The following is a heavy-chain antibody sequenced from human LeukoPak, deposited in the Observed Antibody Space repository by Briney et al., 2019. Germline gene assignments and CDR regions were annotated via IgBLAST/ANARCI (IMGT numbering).Heavy chain of an antibody. Sequence: SETLSLTCTVPGGSISSYYWSWIRQPPGKGLEWIGYIYYSGSTNYNPSLKSRVTISVDTSKNQFSLKLSSVTAADTAVYYCARVRGVPATAITFFDYWGQGTLVTVSS. CDR3: ARVRGVPATAITFFDY. V-gene: IGHV4-59*08. CDR2: IYYSGST. J-gene: IGHJ4*02. CDR1: GGSISSYY. D-gene: IGHD2-2*01.